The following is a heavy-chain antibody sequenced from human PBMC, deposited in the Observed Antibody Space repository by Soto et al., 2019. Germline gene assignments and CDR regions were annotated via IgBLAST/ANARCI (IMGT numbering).Heavy chain of an antibody. V-gene: IGHV3-30*19. J-gene: IGHJ1*01. CDR2: TSYDGSDK. D-gene: IGHD3-16*01. Sequence: QVQLVESGGGVVQPGTSLRVSCVGSGFTFRSYVIHWVRQAPGKGLEWVALTSYDGSDKYYDDSVRGRFTISRDNSRNTVDLQIDSLRLEETALYYCARWGKTGGLDGWGQGTLVSV. CDR1: GFTFRSYV. CDR3: ARWGKTGGLDG.